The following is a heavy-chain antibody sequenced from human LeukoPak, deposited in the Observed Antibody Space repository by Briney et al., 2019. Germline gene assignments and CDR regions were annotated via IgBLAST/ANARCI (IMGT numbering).Heavy chain of an antibody. J-gene: IGHJ4*02. V-gene: IGHV3-11*04. CDR3: ARDGGAAAGIHYYFDY. CDR1: GFTFSDYY. Sequence: KTGGSLRLSCAASGFTFSDYYMSWIRQAPGKGLEWVSYISSSGSTIYYADSVKGRFTISRDNAKNSLYLQTNSLRAEDTAVYYCARDGGAAAGIHYYFDYWGQGTLVTVSS. D-gene: IGHD6-13*01. CDR2: ISSSGSTI.